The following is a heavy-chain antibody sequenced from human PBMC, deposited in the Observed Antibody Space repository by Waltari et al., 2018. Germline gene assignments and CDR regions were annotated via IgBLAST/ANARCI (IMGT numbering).Heavy chain of an antibody. Sequence: QLQLQESGPGLVKPSETLSLTCTVSGGSISSSSYYWGWIRQPPGKGLEWIGSIYYSGSTYYNPSLKSRVTISVDTSKNQFSLKLSSVTAADTAVYYCARVPPGNPTLNWFDPWGQGTLVTVSS. CDR2: IYYSGST. J-gene: IGHJ5*02. CDR1: GGSISSSSYY. D-gene: IGHD4-4*01. CDR3: ARVPPGNPTLNWFDP. V-gene: IGHV4-39*07.